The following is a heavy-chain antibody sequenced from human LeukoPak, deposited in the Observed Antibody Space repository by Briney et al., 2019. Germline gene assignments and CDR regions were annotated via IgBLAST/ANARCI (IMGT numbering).Heavy chain of an antibody. J-gene: IGHJ4*02. CDR3: ARAPNYDFWSGYLDY. V-gene: IGHV4-39*02. CDR2: IFYSGST. Sequence: SETLSLTCTVSGGSISTANYYWGWVRQPPGKGLEWIGNIFYSGSTYYNPSLKSRVIISVDTSKNHFSLKLSSVTAADTAVYYCARAPNYDFWSGYLDYWGQGTLVTVSS. D-gene: IGHD3-3*01. CDR1: GGSISTANYY.